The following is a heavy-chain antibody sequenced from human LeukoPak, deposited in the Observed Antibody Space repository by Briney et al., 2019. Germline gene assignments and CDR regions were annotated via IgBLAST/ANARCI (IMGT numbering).Heavy chain of an antibody. CDR3: TTGPFSHFILLSNDY. CDR2: IKGKTDHGTT. Sequence: PGGSLRLSCVASGFTFSSYWMHWVRQAPGKGLEWVGRIKGKTDHGTTDYAAPVKGRFTISRDDSKNTLYLQMTSLKTEDTAVYYCTTGPFSHFILLSNDYWGQGTLVTVSS. V-gene: IGHV3-15*01. D-gene: IGHD2-21*02. J-gene: IGHJ4*02. CDR1: GFTFSSYW.